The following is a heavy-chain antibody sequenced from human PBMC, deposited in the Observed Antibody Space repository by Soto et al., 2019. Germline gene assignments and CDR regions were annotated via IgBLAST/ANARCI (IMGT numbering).Heavy chain of an antibody. CDR1: GGTFSSYA. CDR2: IIPIFGTA. Sequence: ASVKVSCKASGGTFSSYAISWVRQAPGQGLEWMGGIIPIFGTANYAQKFQGRVTITADESTSTAYMELSSLRSEDTAVYYCASDRSRVVVVPAVLTPYYYGMDVWGQGTTVTVSS. V-gene: IGHV1-69*13. CDR3: ASDRSRVVVVPAVLTPYYYGMDV. D-gene: IGHD2-2*01. J-gene: IGHJ6*02.